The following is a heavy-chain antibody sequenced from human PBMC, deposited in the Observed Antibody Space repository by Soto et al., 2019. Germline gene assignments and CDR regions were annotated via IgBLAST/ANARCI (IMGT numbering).Heavy chain of an antibody. Sequence: QVQLVQSGAEVKKPGSSVKVSCKASGGTFSSYTISWVRQAPGQGLEWMGRIIPILGIANYAQKFQGRVTITADKSTSTAYRELSSVRSEDTAVYYCARDEREQQLAGYWGQGTLVTVSS. V-gene: IGHV1-69*08. CDR2: IIPILGIA. CDR3: ARDEREQQLAGY. D-gene: IGHD6-13*01. J-gene: IGHJ4*02. CDR1: GGTFSSYT.